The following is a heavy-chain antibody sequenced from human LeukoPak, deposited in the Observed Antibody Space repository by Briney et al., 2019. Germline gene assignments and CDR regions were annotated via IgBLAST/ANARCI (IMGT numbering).Heavy chain of an antibody. J-gene: IGHJ6*02. CDR1: GYTFTNYY. CDR2: INPSGGST. V-gene: IGHV1-46*01. CDR3: ANLASGSSGYGFYGMDV. Sequence: GASVKVSCKASGYTFTNYYMHWVRQAPGQGLEWMGIINPSGGSTSYAQKFQGRVTMTRDTSTSTVYMELSSLRSKDTAVYYCANLASGSSGYGFYGMDVWGQGTTVTVSS. D-gene: IGHD3-22*01.